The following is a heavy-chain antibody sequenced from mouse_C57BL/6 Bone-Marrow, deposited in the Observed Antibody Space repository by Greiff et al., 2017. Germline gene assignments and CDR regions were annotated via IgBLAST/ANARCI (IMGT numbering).Heavy chain of an antibody. D-gene: IGHD2-5*01. CDR3: ARHSAYYSNYGFAY. CDR2: ISGGGGNT. V-gene: IGHV5-9*01. Sequence: EVKRVESGGGLVKPGGSLKLSCAASGFTFSSYTMSWVRQTPEKRLEWVATISGGGGNTYYPDSVKGRFTISRDNAKNTLYLQMSSLRSEDTALYYCARHSAYYSNYGFAYWGQGTLVTVSA. J-gene: IGHJ3*01. CDR1: GFTFSSYT.